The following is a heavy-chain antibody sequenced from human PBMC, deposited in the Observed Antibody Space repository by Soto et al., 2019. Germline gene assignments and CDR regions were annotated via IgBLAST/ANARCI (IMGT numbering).Heavy chain of an antibody. CDR1: GGTFSSYG. CDR2: ISYDGSNK. CDR3: ANGLARYDFWSGYLAPFDY. J-gene: IGHJ4*02. Sequence: GGSLRLSCAASGGTFSSYGMRWVRQAPGKGLEWVAVISYDGSNKYYADSVKGRFTISRDNSKNTLYLQMNSLRAEDTAVYYCANGLARYDFWSGYLAPFDYWGQGTLVTVSS. D-gene: IGHD3-3*01. V-gene: IGHV3-30*18.